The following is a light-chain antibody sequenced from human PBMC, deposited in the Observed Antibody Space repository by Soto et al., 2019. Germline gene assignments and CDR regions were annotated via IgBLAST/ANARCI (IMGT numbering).Light chain of an antibody. CDR2: GAS. V-gene: IGKV3-20*01. CDR1: QSVSSTY. CDR3: QQYGSSPRS. J-gene: IGKJ1*01. Sequence: EIVLTQSPGTPSLSPGERATLSCRASQSVSSTYLAWYQHKLGQAPRLLIYGASSKASGIPDRFSGSGSGTDFTLTISRLEPEDFAVYYCQQYGSSPRSFGQGTKVDIK.